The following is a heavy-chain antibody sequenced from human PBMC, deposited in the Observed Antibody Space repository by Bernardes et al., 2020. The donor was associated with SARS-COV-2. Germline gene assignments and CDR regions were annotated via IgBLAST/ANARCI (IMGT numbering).Heavy chain of an antibody. V-gene: IGHV2-5*01. J-gene: IGHJ5*02. D-gene: IGHD1-26*01. CDR1: GFSLSTSGVA. CDR3: AHRRPSTWEGDWFDP. CDR2: IYDK. Sequence: SGPTLVKPTQTLTLTCTFSGFSLSTSGVAVGWIRQPPGKALEWLALIYDKRYSPSLKSRLTITKDTSENQVVLTLTNVDPLDTATYYCAHRRPSTWEGDWFDPWGQGTLVTVSS.